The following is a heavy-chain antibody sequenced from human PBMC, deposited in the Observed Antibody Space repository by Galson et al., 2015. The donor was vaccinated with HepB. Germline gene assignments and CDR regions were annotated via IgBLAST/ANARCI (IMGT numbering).Heavy chain of an antibody. CDR3: ARTTEMYSGYDYRSYWYFDL. CDR2: IKQDGSEK. Sequence: SLRLSCAASGFTFSSYWMSWVRQAPGKGLEWVANIKQDGSEKYYVDSVKGRFTISRDNAKNSLYLQMNSLRAEDTAVYYCARTTEMYSGYDYRSYWYFDLWGRGTLVTVSS. V-gene: IGHV3-7*03. J-gene: IGHJ2*01. CDR1: GFTFSSYW. D-gene: IGHD5-12*01.